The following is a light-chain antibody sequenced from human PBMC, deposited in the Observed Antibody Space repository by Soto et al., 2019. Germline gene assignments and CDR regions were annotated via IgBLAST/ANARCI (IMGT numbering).Light chain of an antibody. CDR3: CSYAGSPRYV. CDR2: DVS. CDR1: SSDVGGYNY. J-gene: IGLJ1*01. Sequence: QSALTQPRTVSGSPGQSVTISCTGTSSDVGGYNYVSWYQQHPGKAPKVMIYDVSERPSGVPDRFSGSKSGNTASLTISWLQADDEADYYCCSYAGSPRYVLGTGTKLTV. V-gene: IGLV2-11*01.